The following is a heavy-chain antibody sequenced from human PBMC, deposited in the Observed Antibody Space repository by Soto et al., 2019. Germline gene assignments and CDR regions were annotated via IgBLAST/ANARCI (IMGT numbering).Heavy chain of an antibody. CDR1: KYTFYTYW. V-gene: IGHV5-51*01. J-gene: IGHJ6*02. D-gene: IGHD2-8*02. CDR3: ARLLGSSRYGLDV. CDR2: IYPGGGDSDT. Sequence: GESLKISCEASKYTFYTYWIAWGRQMPGKALEWMGMIYPGGGDSDTRYNPCIEGRATISADKSISTAYLQWSSLRGSDTGMYYCARLLGSSRYGLDVWGQGTTVTVSS.